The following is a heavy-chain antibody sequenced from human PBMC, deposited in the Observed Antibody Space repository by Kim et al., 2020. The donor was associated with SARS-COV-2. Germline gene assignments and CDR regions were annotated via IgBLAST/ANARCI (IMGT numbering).Heavy chain of an antibody. J-gene: IGHJ4*02. Sequence: YAQKFQGWVTMTRDTSISTAYMELSRLRSDDTAVYYCARDKADSSGWYDYWGQGTLVTVSS. CDR3: ARDKADSSGWYDY. D-gene: IGHD6-19*01. V-gene: IGHV1-2*04.